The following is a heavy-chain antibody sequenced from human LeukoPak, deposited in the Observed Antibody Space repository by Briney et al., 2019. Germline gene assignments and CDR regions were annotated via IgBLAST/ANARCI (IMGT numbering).Heavy chain of an antibody. V-gene: IGHV1-69*05. CDR2: IIPIFGTA. CDR1: GGTFSSYA. Sequence: ASVKVSCKASGGTFSSYAISWVRQAPGQGLEWMGGIIPIFGTANYAQKLQGRVTMTTDTSTSTAYMELRSLRSDDTAVYYCARKLVVVAANAFDIWGQGTMVTVSS. CDR3: ARKLVVVAANAFDI. J-gene: IGHJ3*02. D-gene: IGHD2-15*01.